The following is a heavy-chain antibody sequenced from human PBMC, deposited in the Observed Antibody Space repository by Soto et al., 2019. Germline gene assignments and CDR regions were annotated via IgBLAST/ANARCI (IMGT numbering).Heavy chain of an antibody. Sequence: SETLSLTCTVSGGSISSGGYYWSWIRQHPGKGLEWIGYIYYSGSTYYNPSLKSRVTISVDTSKNQFSLKLSSVTAADTAVYYCVRDWSDCSGGSCYTGIDYWGQGTLVIVSS. CDR3: VRDWSDCSGGSCYTGIDY. D-gene: IGHD2-15*01. CDR2: IYYSGST. J-gene: IGHJ4*02. CDR1: GGSISSGGYY. V-gene: IGHV4-31*02.